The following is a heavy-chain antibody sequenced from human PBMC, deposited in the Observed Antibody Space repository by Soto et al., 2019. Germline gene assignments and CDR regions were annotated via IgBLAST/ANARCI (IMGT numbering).Heavy chain of an antibody. CDR1: GFTFSSYA. V-gene: IGHV3-23*01. CDR3: ANVGAGYYFDY. CDR2: ISCSGGST. J-gene: IGHJ4*02. D-gene: IGHD6-19*01. Sequence: GGSLRLSCAASGFTFSSYAMSWVRQAPGKGLEWVSAISCSGGSTYYADSVKGRFTISRDNSKNTLYLQMNSLRAEDTAVYYCANVGAGYYFDYWGQGTLVTVSS.